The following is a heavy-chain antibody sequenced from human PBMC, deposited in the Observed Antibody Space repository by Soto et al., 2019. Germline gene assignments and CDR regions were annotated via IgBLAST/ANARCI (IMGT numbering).Heavy chain of an antibody. CDR1: GGTFSSYA. D-gene: IGHD6-13*01. CDR3: GRDVGLSSSWYMRWFDP. CDR2: IIPIFGTA. V-gene: IGHV1-69*01. J-gene: IGHJ5*02. Sequence: QVQLVQSGAEVKKPGSSVKVSCKASGGTFSSYAISWVRQAPGQGLEWMGGIIPIFGTANYAQKFQGRVTITADESTSTAYMELSSLRSEDTAVYYCGRDVGLSSSWYMRWFDPWGQGTLVTVSS.